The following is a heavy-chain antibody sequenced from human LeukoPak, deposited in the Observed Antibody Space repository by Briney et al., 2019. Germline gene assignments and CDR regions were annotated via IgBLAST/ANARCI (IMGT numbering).Heavy chain of an antibody. J-gene: IGHJ4*02. CDR1: EFTVSTYY. CDR2: IYSDGST. V-gene: IGHV3-53*01. Sequence: GGSLRLSCAASEFTVSTYYMNWVRRAPGKGLEWVSVIYSDGSTYYAGSVKGRFTISRDNAKNSLYLQMNSLRAEDTAVYYCARWDYSNYFDYWGQGTLVTVSS. D-gene: IGHD4-11*01. CDR3: ARWDYSNYFDY.